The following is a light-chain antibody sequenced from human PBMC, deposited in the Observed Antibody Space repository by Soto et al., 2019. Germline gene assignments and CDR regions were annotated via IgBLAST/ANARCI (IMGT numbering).Light chain of an antibody. V-gene: IGKV3-15*01. CDR2: GAS. CDR1: QSVSSN. Sequence: EIVMTQSPATLSVSPGERATLSCRASQSVSSNLGWYQQKPGQAPRLLIYGASTRATGIPARFSGSGSGTEFTLTISSLQSEDFAVYFCQQYNNWARTFGQGTKVEVK. J-gene: IGKJ1*01. CDR3: QQYNNWART.